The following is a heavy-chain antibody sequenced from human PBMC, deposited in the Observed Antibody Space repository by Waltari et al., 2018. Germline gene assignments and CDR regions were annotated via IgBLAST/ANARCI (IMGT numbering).Heavy chain of an antibody. CDR2: INASGNT. D-gene: IGHD1-1*01. CDR3: GTGNGKTEY. CDR1: GDSFSNFF. J-gene: IGHJ4*02. V-gene: IGHV4-34*02. Sequence: QVQLQQWGAGLLKPSETLSLTCTVYGDSFSNFFWSWIRQPPGKGREWIGEINASGNTYYNPSRKSRVTISVDTSKIQFSLKLSSVTAADTAVYYCGTGNGKTEYWDQGTLVTVSS.